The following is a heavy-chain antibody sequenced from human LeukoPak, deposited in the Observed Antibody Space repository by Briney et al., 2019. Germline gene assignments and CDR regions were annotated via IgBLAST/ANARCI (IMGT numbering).Heavy chain of an antibody. CDR2: INANRGGT. CDR3: ARRYCSSTSCYYFDY. D-gene: IGHD2-2*01. J-gene: IGHJ4*02. CDR1: GYTXTDYY. Sequence: ASLKVSCKASGYTXTDYYMHGVRQAPGQGLEWMGWINANRGGTNYAQRFQGRVTMTRDTSITTAYMELSRLKSDDTAVYFCARRYCSSTSCYYFDYWGQGTLVTVSS. V-gene: IGHV1-2*02.